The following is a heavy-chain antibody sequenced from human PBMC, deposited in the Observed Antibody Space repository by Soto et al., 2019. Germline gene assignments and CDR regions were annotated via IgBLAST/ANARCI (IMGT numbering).Heavy chain of an antibody. CDR3: ARGDCSGGSCYHLLDNWFDP. Sequence: GASVKVSCKASGYTFTSYGISWVRQAPGQGLEWMGWISAYNGNTNYAQKLQGRVTMTTDTSTSTAYMELRSLRSDDTAVYYCARGDCSGGSCYHLLDNWFDPWGQGTLVTVSS. V-gene: IGHV1-18*01. CDR2: ISAYNGNT. D-gene: IGHD2-15*01. J-gene: IGHJ5*02. CDR1: GYTFTSYG.